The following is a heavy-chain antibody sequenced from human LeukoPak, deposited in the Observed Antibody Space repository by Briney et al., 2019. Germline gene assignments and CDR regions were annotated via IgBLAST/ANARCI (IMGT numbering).Heavy chain of an antibody. CDR3: ARVPAAIGSMDV. J-gene: IGHJ6*03. D-gene: IGHD2-2*02. Sequence: ASVKVSCKASGYTFTSYDINWVRQATGQGLEWMGWMNPNSGNTGYAQKFQGRVTMTRNTSISTAYMELSSLRSEDTAVYYCARVPAAIGSMDVWGKGTTVTVSS. CDR2: MNPNSGNT. CDR1: GYTFTSYD. V-gene: IGHV1-8*01.